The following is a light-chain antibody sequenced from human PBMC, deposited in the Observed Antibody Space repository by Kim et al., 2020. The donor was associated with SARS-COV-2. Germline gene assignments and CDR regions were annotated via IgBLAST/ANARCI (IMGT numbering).Light chain of an antibody. Sequence: ELTQPPSVSVSPGQTASITCSGDKLGNKYTCWYQQKPGQSPVLVIYQDSKRPSGIPERFSGSNSGNTATLTISGTQAMDEADYYCQAWDRTTVVFGGGTQLTVL. J-gene: IGLJ3*02. CDR1: KLGNKY. CDR3: QAWDRTTVV. V-gene: IGLV3-1*01. CDR2: QDS.